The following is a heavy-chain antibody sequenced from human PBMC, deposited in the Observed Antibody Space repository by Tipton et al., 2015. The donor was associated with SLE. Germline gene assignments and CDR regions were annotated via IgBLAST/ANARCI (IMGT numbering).Heavy chain of an antibody. J-gene: IGHJ6*02. D-gene: IGHD3-3*01. CDR2: ISAYNGNT. CDR1: GYTFTSYG. V-gene: IGHV1-18*01. CDR3: ARRMHDLWSGSYVHLYYGLDV. Sequence: QLVQSGAEVKKPGASVKVSCKASGYTFTSYGISWVRQAPGQGLEWMGWISAYNGNTNYAQKLQGRVTMTTDTSTSTAYMELRSLRSEDTAVYYCARRMHDLWSGSYVHLYYGLDVWGQGTTVTVSS.